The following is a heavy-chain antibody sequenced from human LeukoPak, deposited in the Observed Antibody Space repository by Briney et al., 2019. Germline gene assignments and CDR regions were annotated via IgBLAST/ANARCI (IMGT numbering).Heavy chain of an antibody. J-gene: IGHJ5*02. CDR3: ARGGARAWFDP. CDR2: IKQDGSEI. CDR1: GFTFSTYW. V-gene: IGHV3-7*01. D-gene: IGHD1-26*01. Sequence: GGSLRLSCTASGFTFSTYWMSWVRQAQGKGLEWVANIKQDGSEIYYVDSVKGRFTISRDNAKNSLYLQMNSLRAEDTAVYYCARGGARAWFDPWGQGTLVTVSS.